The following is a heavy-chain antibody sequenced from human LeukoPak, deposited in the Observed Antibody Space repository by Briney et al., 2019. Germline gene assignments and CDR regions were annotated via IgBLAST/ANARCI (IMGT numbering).Heavy chain of an antibody. J-gene: IGHJ6*03. V-gene: IGHV1-69*13. Sequence: SVKVSCKASGGTFSSYAISWVRQAPGQGLEWMGGIIPIFGTANYAQMFQGRVTITADESTSTAYMELSSLRSEDTAVYYCASGGYSSSWYDYYYYMDVWGKGTTVTVSS. D-gene: IGHD6-13*01. CDR3: ASGGYSSSWYDYYYYMDV. CDR1: GGTFSSYA. CDR2: IIPIFGTA.